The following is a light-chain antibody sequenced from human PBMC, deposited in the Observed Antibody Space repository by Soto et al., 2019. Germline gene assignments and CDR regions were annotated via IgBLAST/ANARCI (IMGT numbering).Light chain of an antibody. J-gene: IGKJ1*01. V-gene: IGKV1-5*01. CDR3: QQYNNYWT. Sequence: DIQMTQSPSTLSASVGDRVTITCRASQSISSWLAWYQQKPGKAPKLLIYDAPSLESGVPSRFSGSGSATEFTLTISSLQPDDFATYYCQQYNNYWTFGQGTRVEIK. CDR1: QSISSW. CDR2: DAP.